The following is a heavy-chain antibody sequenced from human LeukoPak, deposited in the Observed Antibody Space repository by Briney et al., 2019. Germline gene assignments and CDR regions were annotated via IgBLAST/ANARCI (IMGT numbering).Heavy chain of an antibody. CDR2: LYYSGST. Sequence: KPSETLSLTCTISGGSISSSSYYWGWIRQPPGKGLEWIGSLYYSGSTYYNPSLKSRVTISVDTSKLSLKLTSVTAADTAVYYCARLRRSGSDYWGQGTLVTVPS. J-gene: IGHJ4*02. CDR3: ARLRRSGSDY. V-gene: IGHV4-39*01. CDR1: GGSISSSSYY. D-gene: IGHD2-15*01.